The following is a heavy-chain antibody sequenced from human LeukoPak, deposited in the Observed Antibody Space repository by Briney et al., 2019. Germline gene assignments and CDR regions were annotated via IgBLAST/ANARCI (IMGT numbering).Heavy chain of an antibody. CDR3: VRSFYGDHPY. J-gene: IGHJ4*02. D-gene: IGHD4-17*01. V-gene: IGHV3-13*01. CDR2: VGTSGHT. CDR1: GFTLSTYD. Sequence: GGSLRLSCAASGFTLSTYDMHWVRRGPGEGLEWVAAVGTSGHTFYPDSVKGQFTISRENARNSVYLQMNSLTAGDTAVYYCVRSFYGDHPYWGQGTLVTVSS.